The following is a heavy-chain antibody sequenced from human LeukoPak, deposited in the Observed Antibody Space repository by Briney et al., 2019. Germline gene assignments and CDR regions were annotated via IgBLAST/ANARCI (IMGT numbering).Heavy chain of an antibody. Sequence: ASVKVSCKASGYTFTSYYMHWVRQAPGQGREWMGIINPSGGSTSYAQKFQGRVTMTRDTSTGTVYMELSSLRSEDTAVYYCARVVSEGDYGDHFDYWGQGTLVTVSS. J-gene: IGHJ4*02. CDR1: GYTFTSYY. CDR2: INPSGGST. CDR3: ARVVSEGDYGDHFDY. D-gene: IGHD4-17*01. V-gene: IGHV1-46*01.